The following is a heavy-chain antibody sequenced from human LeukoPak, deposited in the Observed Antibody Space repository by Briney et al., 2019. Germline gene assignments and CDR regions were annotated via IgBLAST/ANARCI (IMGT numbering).Heavy chain of an antibody. D-gene: IGHD3-22*01. V-gene: IGHV5-51*01. CDR3: ARHLVNYYDSSGHPPDY. J-gene: IGHJ4*02. CDR2: IYPGDSDT. Sequence: GESLKISCKGSGYSFTSYWIGWVRQMPGKGLEWMGIIYPGDSDTRYSPSFQGQVTISADKSISTAYLQWSSLKASDTAMYYCARHLVNYYDSSGHPPDYWGQGTLVTVSS. CDR1: GYSFTSYW.